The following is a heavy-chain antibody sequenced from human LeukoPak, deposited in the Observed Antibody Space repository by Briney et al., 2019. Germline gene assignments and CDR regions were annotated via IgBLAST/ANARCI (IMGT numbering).Heavy chain of an antibody. Sequence: SETLSLTCTVSGGSISSGGYYWSWIRQHPGEGLEWIGYIYYSGSTYYNPSLKSRVTISVDTSKNQFSLKLSSVTAADTAVYYCARVSLRNWFDPWGQGTLVTVSS. CDR3: ARVSLRNWFDP. CDR2: IYYSGST. V-gene: IGHV4-31*03. CDR1: GGSISSGGYY. D-gene: IGHD5/OR15-5a*01. J-gene: IGHJ5*02.